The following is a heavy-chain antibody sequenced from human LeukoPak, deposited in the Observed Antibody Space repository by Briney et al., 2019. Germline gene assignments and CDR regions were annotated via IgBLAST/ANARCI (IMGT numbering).Heavy chain of an antibody. V-gene: IGHV4-38-2*02. CDR3: ASPRNGGYFDY. Sequence: PSETLSLTCTVSGYSISSGYYWGWIRPPPGKGLEWIGSIYHSGSTYYNPFLKSRVTISVDTSKNQFSLKLSSVTAADTAVYYCASPRNGGYFDYWGQGTLVTVSS. CDR1: GYSISSGYY. CDR2: IYHSGST. D-gene: IGHD2-8*01. J-gene: IGHJ4*02.